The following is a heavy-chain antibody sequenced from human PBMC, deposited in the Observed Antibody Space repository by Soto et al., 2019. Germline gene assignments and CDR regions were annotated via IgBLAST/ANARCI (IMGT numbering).Heavy chain of an antibody. CDR3: ARALLGYCSGGSCYLHDAFDI. Sequence: SETLSLTCTVSGGSISSSSYYLGWIRQPPGKGLEWIGSIYYSGSTYYNPSLKSRVTISVDTSKNQFSLKLSSVTAADTAVYYCARALLGYCSGGSCYLHDAFDIWGQGTMVTVSS. D-gene: IGHD2-15*01. J-gene: IGHJ3*02. V-gene: IGHV4-39*01. CDR2: IYYSGST. CDR1: GGSISSSSYY.